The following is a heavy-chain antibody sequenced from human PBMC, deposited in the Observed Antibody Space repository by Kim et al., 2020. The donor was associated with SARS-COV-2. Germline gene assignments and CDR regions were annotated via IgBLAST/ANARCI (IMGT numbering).Heavy chain of an antibody. V-gene: IGHV3-23*01. Sequence: GGSLRLSCAASGFTFSSYAMSWVRQAPGKGLEWVSAISGSGGSTYYADSVKGRFTISRDNSKNTLYLQMNSLRAEDTAVYYCAKDYYDSSGYYYFDYWGQGTLVTVSS. CDR1: GFTFSSYA. D-gene: IGHD3-22*01. CDR2: ISGSGGST. J-gene: IGHJ4*02. CDR3: AKDYYDSSGYYYFDY.